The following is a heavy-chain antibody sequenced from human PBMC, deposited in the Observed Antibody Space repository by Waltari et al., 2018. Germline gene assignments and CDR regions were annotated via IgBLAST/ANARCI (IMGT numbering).Heavy chain of an antibody. CDR2: IYYSGST. Sequence: QVQLKESCTGLVKPSETLSLTCPAPGGSISSYYWSSIRHPPGKGLGWIGYIYYSGSTNHKPSLKSRVTISVDTSKNQFSLKVSSVTAADTAVYYCAGYSGSYYDAFDIWGQGTMVTVSS. CDR1: GGSISSYY. V-gene: IGHV4-59*01. J-gene: IGHJ3*02. CDR3: AGYSGSYYDAFDI. D-gene: IGHD1-26*01.